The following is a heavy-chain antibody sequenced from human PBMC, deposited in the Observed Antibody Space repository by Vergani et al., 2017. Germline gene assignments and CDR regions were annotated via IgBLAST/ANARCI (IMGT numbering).Heavy chain of an antibody. CDR1: GGSVSSGSYY. V-gene: IGHV4-61*02. J-gene: IGHJ6*03. D-gene: IGHD3-3*01. CDR2: IYTSGST. Sequence: QVQLQESGPGLVKPSETLSLTCTVSGGSVSSGSYYWSWLRQPAGKGLEWIWRIYTSGSTNYNPSLKSRVTISVDTSKNQFSLKLSSGTAADTAVYYWAWGVREWPPGDYYMDVWGKGP. CDR3: AWGVREWPPGDYYMDV.